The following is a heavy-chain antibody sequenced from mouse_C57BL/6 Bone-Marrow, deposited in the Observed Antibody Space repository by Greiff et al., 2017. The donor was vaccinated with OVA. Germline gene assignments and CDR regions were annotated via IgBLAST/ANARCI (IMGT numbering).Heavy chain of an antibody. D-gene: IGHD1-1*01. CDR1: GYTFTDYY. CDR2: IYPGSGNT. V-gene: IGHV1-76*01. CDR3: AGYYYGNSYYFDY. J-gene: IGHJ2*01. Sequence: VQLQQSGAELVRPGASVKLSCKASGYTFTDYYINWVKQRPGQGLEWIARIYPGSGNTYYNEKFKGKATLTAEKSSSTAYMQLSILTSEDSAVYFCAGYYYGNSYYFDYWGQGTTLTVSS.